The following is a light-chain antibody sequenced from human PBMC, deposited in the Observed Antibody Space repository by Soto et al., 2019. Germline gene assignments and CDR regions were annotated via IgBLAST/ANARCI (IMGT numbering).Light chain of an antibody. J-gene: IGKJ1*01. Sequence: EIVLTQSPGTLSLSPGERATLSCRASQSVTSPFLAWYQQKPGQPPRLLIYSTSGRATGIPDRFSGSGSGTDFTLPISSLEPEDSAVYYCQQYGSSPRTFGQGTKVDI. CDR1: QSVTSPF. V-gene: IGKV3-20*01. CDR3: QQYGSSPRT. CDR2: STS.